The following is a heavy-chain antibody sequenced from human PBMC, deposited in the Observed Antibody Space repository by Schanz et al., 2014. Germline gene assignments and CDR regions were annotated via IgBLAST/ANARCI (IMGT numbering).Heavy chain of an antibody. CDR3: ARDGIGADKR. J-gene: IGHJ4*02. V-gene: IGHV1-2*02. CDR2: INPNNGGP. CDR1: AYSLTGYY. Sequence: QVQLVQSGAEVKKPGASVKVSCKASAYSLTGYYLHWVRQAPGKGIGWMGGINPNNGGPNYAQKFQGRVTMTRDTSISTAYMEMSRLTSDDTAVHYCARDGIGADKRWGQGTLVTVSS. D-gene: IGHD6-13*01.